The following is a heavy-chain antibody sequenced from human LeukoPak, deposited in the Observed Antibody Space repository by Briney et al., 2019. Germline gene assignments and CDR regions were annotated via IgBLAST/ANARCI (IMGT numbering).Heavy chain of an antibody. V-gene: IGHV3-23*01. CDR1: GFTFSSYG. D-gene: IGHD3-16*01. J-gene: IGHJ4*02. Sequence: PGGSLRLSCAASGFTFSSYGMSWVRQAPGKGLEWVSGIRSSGSFTNYADSVKGRFTISRDNSKNTLYLQMNRLRAEDTAVYYCAKWQDSTHWGYSDYWGQGTLVTVSS. CDR3: AKWQDSTHWGYSDY. CDR2: IRSSGSFT.